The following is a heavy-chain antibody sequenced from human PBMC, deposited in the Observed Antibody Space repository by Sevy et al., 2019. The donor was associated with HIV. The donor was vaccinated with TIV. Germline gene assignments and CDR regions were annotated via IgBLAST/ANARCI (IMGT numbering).Heavy chain of an antibody. V-gene: IGHV1-2*02. CDR2: INPNSGGT. Sequence: ASVKVSCKASGYTFTGYYMHWVQQAPGQGLEWMGWINPNSGGTNYAQKFQGRVTMTRDTSISTAYMELSRLRSDDTAVYYCARELEKSAAGRVGLPSDPWGQGTLVTVSS. CDR3: ARELEKSAAGRVGLPSDP. J-gene: IGHJ5*02. CDR1: GYTFTGYY. D-gene: IGHD6-13*01.